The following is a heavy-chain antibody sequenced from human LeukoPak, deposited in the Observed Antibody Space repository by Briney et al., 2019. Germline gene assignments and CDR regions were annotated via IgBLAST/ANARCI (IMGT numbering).Heavy chain of an antibody. CDR1: GGSFSGYY. D-gene: IGHD3-16*01. J-gene: IGHJ5*02. V-gene: IGHV4-34*01. CDR2: INHSGST. CDR3: ASLGTIGTYRRGRDRRNWFDP. Sequence: PSETLSLTCAVYGGSFSGYYWSWIRQPPGKGLEWIGEINHSGSTNYNPSLKSRVTISVDTSKNQFSLKLSSVTAADTAVYYCASLGTIGTYRRGRDRRNWFDPWGQGTLVTVSS.